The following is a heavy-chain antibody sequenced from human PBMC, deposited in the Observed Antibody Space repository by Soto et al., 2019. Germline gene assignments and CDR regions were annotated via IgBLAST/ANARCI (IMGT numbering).Heavy chain of an antibody. CDR2: INPSGGST. V-gene: IGHV1-46*01. J-gene: IGHJ3*02. D-gene: IGHD3-9*01. CDR1: GYTFTSYY. Sequence: QVQLVQSGAEVKKPGASVKVSCKASGYTFTSYYMHWVRQAPGQGLEWMGIINPSGGSTSYAQKFQGRVTMTRDTSTSTVYMELSSLRSEDTAVYYCARDPFPDLLRYFDWSPEGAFDIWGQGTMVTVSS. CDR3: ARDPFPDLLRYFDWSPEGAFDI.